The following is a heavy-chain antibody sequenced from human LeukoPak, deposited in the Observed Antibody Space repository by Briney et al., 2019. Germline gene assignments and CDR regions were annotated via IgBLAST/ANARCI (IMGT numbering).Heavy chain of an antibody. J-gene: IGHJ4*02. Sequence: PGGSLKLSCAASGFAVSSNYMSWVRQAPGKGLEWVSLIYRGDSTYYADSVKGRFTISRDNSKNTLYLQMNSLRAEDTAVYYCAKMVVWFGDLFDYWGQGTLVTVSS. CDR2: IYRGDST. D-gene: IGHD3-10*01. CDR3: AKMVVWFGDLFDY. V-gene: IGHV3-66*02. CDR1: GFAVSSNY.